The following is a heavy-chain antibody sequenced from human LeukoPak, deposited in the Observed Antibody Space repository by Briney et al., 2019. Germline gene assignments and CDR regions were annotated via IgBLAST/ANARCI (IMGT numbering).Heavy chain of an antibody. Sequence: GGSLRLSCTASGFTFSNYGMHWVRQAPGKGLEWVTFIRYDGSNKDYADSAKGRFTISRDNSNNTLYLQMNSLRAEDTAVYYCASGGSYFDYWGQGTLVTVSS. CDR1: GFTFSNYG. CDR3: ASGGSYFDY. CDR2: IRYDGSNK. V-gene: IGHV3-30*02. D-gene: IGHD1-26*01. J-gene: IGHJ4*02.